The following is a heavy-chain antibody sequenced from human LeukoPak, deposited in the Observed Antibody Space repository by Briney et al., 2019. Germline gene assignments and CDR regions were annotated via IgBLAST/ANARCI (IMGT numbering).Heavy chain of an antibody. Sequence: GASVKVSCKVSGYTLTELSMHWVRQAPGKGLEWMGGFDPEDGETIYAQKFQGRVTMTEDTSTDTAYMELSSLRSEDTAVYYCATTKKHYDYVWGSTLGGRLDYWGQGTLVTVSS. D-gene: IGHD3-16*01. V-gene: IGHV1-24*01. CDR3: ATTKKHYDYVWGSTLGGRLDY. J-gene: IGHJ4*02. CDR2: FDPEDGET. CDR1: GYTLTELS.